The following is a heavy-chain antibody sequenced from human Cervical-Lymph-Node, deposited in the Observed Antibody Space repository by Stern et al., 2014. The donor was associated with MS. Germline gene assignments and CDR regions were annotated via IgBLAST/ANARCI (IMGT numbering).Heavy chain of an antibody. J-gene: IGHJ4*02. CDR2: IHNSGTT. Sequence: QVQLQESGPGLVKPSQPLSLTCAVTGGSIRNAEYYWSWIRQSPGKGLEWIGYIHNSGTTYYNPSLRSRLTMSVDTSKNQFSLKLRSVTAADTAVYYCSRDADGYSLVFGYWGRGTLVTVSS. D-gene: IGHD1-26*01. CDR1: GGSIRNAEYY. V-gene: IGHV4-30-4*01. CDR3: SRDADGYSLVFGY.